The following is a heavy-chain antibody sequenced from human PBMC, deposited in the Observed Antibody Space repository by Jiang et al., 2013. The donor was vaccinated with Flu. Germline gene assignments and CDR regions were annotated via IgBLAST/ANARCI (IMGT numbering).Heavy chain of an antibody. CDR1: GYTFTTYA. J-gene: IGHJ3*02. Sequence: QSGSELRKPGASVKVSCKASGYTFTTYAMNWVRQAPGQGLEWMGWINTHTGNPPYAQGFTGRFVFSLDTSVSTTYLQISSLKAEDTAVYYCARDVGSGSDYNPPLPGDAFDIWGQGTMVTVSS. D-gene: IGHD3-10*01. CDR3: ARDVGSGSDYNPPLPGDAFDI. V-gene: IGHV7-4-1*02. CDR2: INTHTGNP.